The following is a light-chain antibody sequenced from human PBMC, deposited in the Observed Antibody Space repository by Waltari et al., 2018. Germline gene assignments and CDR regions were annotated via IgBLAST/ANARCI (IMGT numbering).Light chain of an antibody. CDR1: SGSIASAH. CDR2: EDN. Sequence: KFVLTQPPSVSESPGKTITISCTRSSGSIASAHVQWYQQRPGSAPNTVIYEDNRRPSGVSDRFSGSIDSSSNSASLTISGLKTEDEADYFCQAYDENNPWVIGGGTRLTVL. J-gene: IGLJ3*02. V-gene: IGLV6-57*04. CDR3: QAYDENNPWV.